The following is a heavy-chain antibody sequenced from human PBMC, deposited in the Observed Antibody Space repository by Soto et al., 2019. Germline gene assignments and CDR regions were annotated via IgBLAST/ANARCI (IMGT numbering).Heavy chain of an antibody. J-gene: IGHJ4*02. CDR1: GGSISSSSYY. D-gene: IGHD5-18*01. Sequence: PSETLSLTCTVSGGSISSSSYYWGWIRQPPGKGLVWIGSIYYSGTTYYNPSLKSRVTISVDTSKNQFSLKLSSVTAADTAVYYCARNVDTARAYYFDYWGQGILVTVSS. CDR2: IYYSGTT. V-gene: IGHV4-39*07. CDR3: ARNVDTARAYYFDY.